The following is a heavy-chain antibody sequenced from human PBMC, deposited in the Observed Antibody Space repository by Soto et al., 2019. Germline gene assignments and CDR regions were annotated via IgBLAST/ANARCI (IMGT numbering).Heavy chain of an antibody. V-gene: IGHV1-46*01. CDR1: GYTFTSYY. CDR2: INPSGGST. CDR3: ARVLDYYGSGSYYKSRGGSYYYYGMDV. J-gene: IGHJ6*02. Sequence: GASVKGSCKASGYTFTSYYMRWVRQAPGQGLEWMGIINPSGGSTSYAQKFQGRVTMSGDTSTSRVDMELRSLRSEDGAVYYCARVLDYYGSGSYYKSRGGSYYYYGMDVWAQGTTVTVSS. D-gene: IGHD3-10*01.